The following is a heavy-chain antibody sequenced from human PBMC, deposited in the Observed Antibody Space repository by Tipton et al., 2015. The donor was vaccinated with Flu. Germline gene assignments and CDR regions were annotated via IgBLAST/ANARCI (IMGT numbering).Heavy chain of an antibody. CDR3: ARARTEAGSSGYYRRLEY. Sequence: TLSLTCAVHGGSFSGYYWSWIRQPPGKELEWIGEINHSGSTNYNPSLKSRVTISVDTSKNQFSLKLSSVTAADTAVYYCARARTEAGSSGYYRRLEYWGQGTLVTVSS. J-gene: IGHJ4*02. CDR1: GGSFSGYY. V-gene: IGHV4-34*01. CDR2: INHSGST. D-gene: IGHD3-22*01.